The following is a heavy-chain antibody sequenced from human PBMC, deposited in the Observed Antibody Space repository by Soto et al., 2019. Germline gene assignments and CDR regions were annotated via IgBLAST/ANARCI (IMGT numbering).Heavy chain of an antibody. CDR2: IYYSGAT. D-gene: IGHD6-13*01. Sequence: SETLSLTCTVSGGSISSHFWSWIRQPPGKGLEWIGYIYYSGATNYNPSLKSRVTISIDRSKNQFSLKLSSVTAADTAVYYCARPGYSSSWYPRGYYYGMDVWGQGTTVTVSS. CDR1: GGSISSHF. CDR3: ARPGYSSSWYPRGYYYGMDV. V-gene: IGHV4-59*11. J-gene: IGHJ6*02.